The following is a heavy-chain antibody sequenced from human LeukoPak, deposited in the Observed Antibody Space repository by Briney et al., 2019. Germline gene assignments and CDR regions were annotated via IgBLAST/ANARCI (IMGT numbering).Heavy chain of an antibody. J-gene: IGHJ4*02. Sequence: WRALRISCAASVFTSRSSTMSWVRQAPGKGLGWVSTISSGGGSTYYDDSVKGRSTISRDNSKNTLYLQMNSLRAEDTAVYYCAKEIKSGWYGNFDYWGQGTLVTVSS. CDR2: ISSGGGST. CDR3: AKEIKSGWYGNFDY. D-gene: IGHD6-19*01. V-gene: IGHV3-23*01. CDR1: VFTSRSST.